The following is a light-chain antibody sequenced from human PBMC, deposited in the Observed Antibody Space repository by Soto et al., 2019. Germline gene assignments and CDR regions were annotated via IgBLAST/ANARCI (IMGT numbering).Light chain of an antibody. V-gene: IGKV1-17*01. J-gene: IGKJ1*01. CDR1: QGIRND. Sequence: IQMTQSPSSLSASVGDRVTISCRASQGIRNDLAWYQQKPGKAPKLLIYAASTLQSGVPSRFSGSGSGTEFTLTISSLQPDDFATYYCQQYNSYWTFGQGTKVDIK. CDR2: AAS. CDR3: QQYNSYWT.